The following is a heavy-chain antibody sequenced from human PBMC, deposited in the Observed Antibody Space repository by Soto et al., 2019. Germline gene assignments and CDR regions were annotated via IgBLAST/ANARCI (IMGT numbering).Heavy chain of an antibody. CDR2: IYYSGST. CDR3: ARDRITIFGVVSRYYYYGMDV. J-gene: IGHJ6*02. D-gene: IGHD3-3*01. CDR1: GGSISSGGYY. V-gene: IGHV4-61*08. Sequence: SETLSLTCTVSGGSISSGGYYWSWIRQHPGKGLEWIGYIYYSGSTNYNPSLKSRVTISVDTSKNQFSLKLSSVTAADTAVYYCARDRITIFGVVSRYYYYGMDVWGQGTTVTVSS.